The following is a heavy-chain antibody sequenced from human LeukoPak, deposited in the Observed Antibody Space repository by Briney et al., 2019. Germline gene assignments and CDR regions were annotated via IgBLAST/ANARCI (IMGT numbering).Heavy chain of an antibody. CDR1: GYTFTSYD. V-gene: IGHV1-8*01. CDR2: MSLNSGDT. D-gene: IGHD7-27*01. Sequence: ASVKVSCKASGYTFTSYDFNWVRQATGQGPEWMGWMSLNSGDTGYAQKFQDRVTMTRNTSISTAYMELSSLRSDDTAVYYCARGPPNWGYDYWGPGTLVTVSS. J-gene: IGHJ4*02. CDR3: ARGPPNWGYDY.